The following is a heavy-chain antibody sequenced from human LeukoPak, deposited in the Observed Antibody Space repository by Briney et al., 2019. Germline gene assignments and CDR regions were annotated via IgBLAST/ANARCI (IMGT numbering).Heavy chain of an antibody. CDR2: MNPNSGNT. CDR1: GYTFISYD. J-gene: IGHJ5*02. CDR3: ARGPTDDSSSGYPWWFDP. V-gene: IGHV1-8*01. Sequence: ASVKVSCKASGYTFISYDITWVRQATGQGLEWMGWMNPNSGNTGYAQKFQGRVTMTRNTSISTAYMELSSLRSEDSAVYYCARGPTDDSSSGYPWWFDPWGQGTLVTVPS. D-gene: IGHD3-3*01.